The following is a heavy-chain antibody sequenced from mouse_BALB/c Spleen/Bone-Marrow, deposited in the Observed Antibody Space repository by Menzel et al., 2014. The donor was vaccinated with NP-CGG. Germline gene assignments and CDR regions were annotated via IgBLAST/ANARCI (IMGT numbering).Heavy chain of an antibody. D-gene: IGHD1-1*01. J-gene: IGHJ3*01. CDR1: GFNIKDSY. V-gene: IGHV14-3*02. CDR2: IDPANGNT. Sequence: EVQLQESGAELVEPGASVKLSCTASGFNIKDSYMHWVKQRPEQGLEWIGRIDPANGNTKYDPKFQGKATITADTSSNTAYLQLSSLTSEDTAVYYCAMXXXGSSLFAYWGQGTLVTVSA. CDR3: AMXXXGSSLFAY.